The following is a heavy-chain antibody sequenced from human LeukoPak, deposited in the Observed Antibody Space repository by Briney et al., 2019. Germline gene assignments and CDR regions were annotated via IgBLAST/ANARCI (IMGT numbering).Heavy chain of an antibody. CDR2: INAGNGNT. V-gene: IGHV1-3*03. CDR3: ARGVLRFFPNWFDP. J-gene: IGHJ5*02. D-gene: IGHD3-3*01. CDR1: GYTFTSYA. Sequence: GASVKVSCKASGYTFTSYATHWVRQAPGQRLEWMGWINAGNGNTKYSQGFQGRVTITRDTSARTAYMELSSLRSEDMAVYYCARGVLRFFPNWFDPWGQGTLVTVSS.